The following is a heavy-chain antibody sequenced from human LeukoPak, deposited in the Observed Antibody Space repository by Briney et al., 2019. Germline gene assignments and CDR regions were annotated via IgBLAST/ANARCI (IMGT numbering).Heavy chain of an antibody. J-gene: IGHJ4*02. D-gene: IGHD2-15*01. CDR1: GGSVSSGDYY. Sequence: SETLSLTCTVSGGSVSSGDYYWSWIRQPPGKGLEWIGYIYYSGSTYYNPSLKSRVTISVDTSKNQFSLKLSSVTAADTAVYYCARSFHGSYFDYWGQGTLVTVSS. CDR3: ARSFHGSYFDY. V-gene: IGHV4-30-4*01. CDR2: IYYSGST.